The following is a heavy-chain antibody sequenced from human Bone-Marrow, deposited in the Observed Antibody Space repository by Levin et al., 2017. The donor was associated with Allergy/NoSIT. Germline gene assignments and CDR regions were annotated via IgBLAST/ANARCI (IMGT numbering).Heavy chain of an antibody. V-gene: IGHV3-11*01. CDR3: ARGTGEVDY. CDR1: GFTFSDYY. Sequence: GESLKISCAASGFTFSDYYMSWIRQAPGKGLEWVSHISGSGDIIYYADSVKGRFTISRDNTQNSLYLQMNSLRAGDTAVYYCARGTGEVDYWGQGTLVTVSS. CDR2: ISGSGDII. D-gene: IGHD4-17*01. J-gene: IGHJ4*02.